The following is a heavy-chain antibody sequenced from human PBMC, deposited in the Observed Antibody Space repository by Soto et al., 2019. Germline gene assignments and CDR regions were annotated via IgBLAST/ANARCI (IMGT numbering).Heavy chain of an antibody. J-gene: IGHJ4*02. CDR3: ARDEGCGGGSCYSIWRY. Sequence: EVQLVESGGGLVQPGGSLRLSCAASGFSFGTYWISWVRQAPGKGLEWVANIKEDGSEEYYVDSVKGRFTISRDNAKNSLYLQMSSLRAEETAMYYCARDEGCGGGSCYSIWRYWGQGTLVTVSP. V-gene: IGHV3-7*01. CDR1: GFSFGTYW. CDR2: IKEDGSEE. D-gene: IGHD2-15*01.